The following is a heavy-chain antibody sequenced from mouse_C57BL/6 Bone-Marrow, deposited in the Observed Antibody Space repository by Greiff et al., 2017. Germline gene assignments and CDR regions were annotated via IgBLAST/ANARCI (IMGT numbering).Heavy chain of an antibody. Sequence: VQLQQSGAELVKPGASVKISCKASGYAFRRYWMNWVKQRPGKGHEWIGQIYPGDGDTNYNGKVKGKATLTADKSSSTAYMQLSSLTSEDSAVYFCARWGAVGTFAYWGQGTLVTVSA. CDR3: ARWGAVGTFAY. V-gene: IGHV1-80*01. D-gene: IGHD1-1*01. CDR1: GYAFRRYW. J-gene: IGHJ3*01. CDR2: IYPGDGDT.